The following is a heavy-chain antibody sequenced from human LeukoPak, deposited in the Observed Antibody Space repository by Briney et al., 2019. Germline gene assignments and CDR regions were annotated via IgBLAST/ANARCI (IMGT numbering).Heavy chain of an antibody. D-gene: IGHD1-26*01. CDR2: IYYSGST. V-gene: IGHV4-39*01. CDR1: GGSISSSSYY. J-gene: IGHJ5*02. Sequence: SETLSLTCTVSGGSISSSSYYWGWIRQPPGKGLEWIGSIYYSGSTYYNPPLKSRVTISVDTSKNQFSLKLSSVTAADTAVYYCARWLGNLNWFDPWGQGTLVTVSS. CDR3: ARWLGNLNWFDP.